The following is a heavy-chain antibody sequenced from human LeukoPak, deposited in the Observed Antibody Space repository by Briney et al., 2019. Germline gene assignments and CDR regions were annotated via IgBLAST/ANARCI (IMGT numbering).Heavy chain of an antibody. D-gene: IGHD2-21*01. CDR2: ISAYNGNT. CDR3: ARAIPIYSPYYYYYMDV. CDR1: GYTFTSYG. Sequence: ASVKVSCKASGYTFTSYGISWVRQAPGQGLEWMGWISAYNGNTNYAQKLQGRVTMTTDTSTSTAYMELRSLRSDDTAVYYCARAIPIYSPYYYYYMDVWGKGTTVTISS. V-gene: IGHV1-18*01. J-gene: IGHJ6*03.